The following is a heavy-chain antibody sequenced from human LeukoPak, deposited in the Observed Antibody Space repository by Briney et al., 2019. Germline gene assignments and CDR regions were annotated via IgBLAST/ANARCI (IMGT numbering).Heavy chain of an antibody. Sequence: ASVKVSCKASGYTFTSYYMHWVRQAPGQGLEWMGIINPSGGSTSYAQKFQGRITMTRDTSTSTVYMELSSLRSEDTAVYYCARDWFSDSSGYYPSPGFDYWGQGTLVTVSS. D-gene: IGHD3-22*01. V-gene: IGHV1-46*01. J-gene: IGHJ4*02. CDR1: GYTFTSYY. CDR3: ARDWFSDSSGYYPSPGFDY. CDR2: INPSGGST.